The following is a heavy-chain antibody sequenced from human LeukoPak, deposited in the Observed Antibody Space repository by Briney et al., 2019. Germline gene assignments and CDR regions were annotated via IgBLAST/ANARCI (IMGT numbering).Heavy chain of an antibody. D-gene: IGHD1-20*01. CDR2: IYYSGST. J-gene: IGHJ4*02. CDR3: ARGSIYNWNLFDY. Sequence: SETLSLTCAVSGGTIRSYYWSWIRQPPGKGLERIGFIYYSGSTNYNPSLKSRVTISVDTSKNQFSLKLSSVTAADTAVYYCARGSIYNWNLFDYWGQGILVTVSS. V-gene: IGHV4-59*01. CDR1: GGTIRSYY.